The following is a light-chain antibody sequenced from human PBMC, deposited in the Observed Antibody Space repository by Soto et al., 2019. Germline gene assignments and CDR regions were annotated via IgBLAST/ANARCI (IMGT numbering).Light chain of an antibody. V-gene: IGKV3-15*01. CDR3: QQYNDWQT. Sequence: EIVMTQSPATLSVSPGERATLSCRASQSVSSNLAWYQQKPGQAPSLLIYDASTRATGVPGRFSGSGSGTEFTLTITSLQSEDFSVYYCQQYNDWQTFGQGTNVEIK. CDR2: DAS. J-gene: IGKJ1*01. CDR1: QSVSSN.